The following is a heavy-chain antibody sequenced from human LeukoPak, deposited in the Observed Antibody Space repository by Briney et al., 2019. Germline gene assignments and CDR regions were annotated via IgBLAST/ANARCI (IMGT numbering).Heavy chain of an antibody. J-gene: IGHJ4*02. Sequence: PSETLSLTCAVYGGSFSGYYWSWIRQPPGKGLEWIGEINHSGSTNYNPSLKSRVTISVDTSKNQFSLKLSSVTAADTAVYYCASFYYSSGWYVRVYWGQGTLVTVSS. CDR2: INHSGST. D-gene: IGHD6-19*01. CDR1: GGSFSGYY. CDR3: ASFYYSSGWYVRVY. V-gene: IGHV4-34*01.